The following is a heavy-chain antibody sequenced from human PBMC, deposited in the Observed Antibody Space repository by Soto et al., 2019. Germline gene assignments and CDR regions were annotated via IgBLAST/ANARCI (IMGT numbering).Heavy chain of an antibody. CDR3: ARDYYDFWSGYSHSAFDI. V-gene: IGHV3-48*01. J-gene: IGHJ3*02. CDR1: GFTFSSYS. CDR2: ISSSSSTI. D-gene: IGHD3-3*01. Sequence: PGGSLRLSCAASGFTFSSYSMNWDRQAPGKGLEWVSSISSSSSTIYYADSVKGRFTISRDNAKNSLYLQMNSLRAEDTAVYYCARDYYDFWSGYSHSAFDIWGQGTMVTVSS.